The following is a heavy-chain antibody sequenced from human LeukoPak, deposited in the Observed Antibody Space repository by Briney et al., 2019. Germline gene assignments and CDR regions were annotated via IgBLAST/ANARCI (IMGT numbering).Heavy chain of an antibody. V-gene: IGHV3-48*03. CDR1: GFTFSRYE. D-gene: IGHD5-24*01. Sequence: GGSLRLSCVASGFTFSRYEMNWVRQARGKGLEWISYISGSGDTIYYADSVKGRFTISRDNAKNSLYLQMNSLRAEDTAVYHCARAPLVLQYRWWFDPWGQGTLVIVSS. CDR3: ARAPLVLQYRWWFDP. CDR2: ISGSGDTI. J-gene: IGHJ5*02.